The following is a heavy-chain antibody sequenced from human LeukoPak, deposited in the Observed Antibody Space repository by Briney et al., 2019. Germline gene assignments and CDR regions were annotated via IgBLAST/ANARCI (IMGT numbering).Heavy chain of an antibody. CDR3: ARARHGILTGYYLDY. CDR2: TWYDGSNK. CDR1: GFTFSSYA. Sequence: GGSLRLSCAASGFTFSSYAMSWVRQAPGKGLEWVAVTWYDGSNKYYADSVKGRFTISRDNSKDTLYLQMNSLRAEDTAVYYCARARHGILTGYYLDYWGQGTLVTVSS. V-gene: IGHV3-33*08. D-gene: IGHD3-9*01. J-gene: IGHJ4*02.